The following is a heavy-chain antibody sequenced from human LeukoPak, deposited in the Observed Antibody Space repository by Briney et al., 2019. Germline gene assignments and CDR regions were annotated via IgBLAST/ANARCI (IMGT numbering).Heavy chain of an antibody. Sequence: GGSLRLSCAASGFTFSSYSMNWVRQAPGKGLEWVSSISSSSSYIYYADSVKGRFTISRDNAKNSLYLQMNSLRAEDTAVYYCASMGRGYNSRWYFDLWGRGTLVTVSS. CDR1: GFTFSSYS. CDR3: ASMGRGYNSRWYFDL. CDR2: ISSSSSYI. V-gene: IGHV3-21*01. D-gene: IGHD3-22*01. J-gene: IGHJ2*01.